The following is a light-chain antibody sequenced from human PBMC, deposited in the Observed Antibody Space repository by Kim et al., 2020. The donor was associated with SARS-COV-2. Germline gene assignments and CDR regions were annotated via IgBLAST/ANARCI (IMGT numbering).Light chain of an antibody. J-gene: IGKJ4*01. CDR1: QSIDAS. Sequence: PGAGATLSCRASQSIDASLASYQQRPGHPPRLLIYDASIRATVVPARFSGSGAGTDFTLTISGLEPEDFAVYYCQQRDGWPPKVTFGGGTKVDIK. V-gene: IGKV3-11*01. CDR2: DAS. CDR3: QQRDGWPPKVT.